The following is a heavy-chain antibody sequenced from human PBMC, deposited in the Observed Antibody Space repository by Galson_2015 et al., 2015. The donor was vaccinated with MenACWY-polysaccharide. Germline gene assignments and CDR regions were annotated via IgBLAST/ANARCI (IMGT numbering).Heavy chain of an antibody. Sequence: LSLTCTVSGGSIGSYYWSWIRQPPGKGLEWIGYIYYSGSTNYNPSLKSRVTISVDTSKNQFSLKLSSVTAADTAVYYCASGDSSGWPYYYYGMDVWGQGTTVTVSS. CDR2: IYYSGST. D-gene: IGHD6-19*01. V-gene: IGHV4-59*01. J-gene: IGHJ6*02. CDR3: ASGDSSGWPYYYYGMDV. CDR1: GGSIGSYY.